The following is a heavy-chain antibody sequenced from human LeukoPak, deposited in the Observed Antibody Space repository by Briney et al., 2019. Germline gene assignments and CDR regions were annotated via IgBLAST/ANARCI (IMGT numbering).Heavy chain of an antibody. CDR1: GGSITGGSYY. J-gene: IGHJ4*02. CDR3: ARRFSGSYGEIDY. CDR2: IYYSGST. D-gene: IGHD1-26*01. V-gene: IGHV4-39*01. Sequence: PTETLSLTCTVSGGSITGGSYYWAWIRQPPGKGLEWIGSIYYSGSTYYNPSLKSRVTISVDTSRNQFSLKLSSVTAADTAVYYCARRFSGSYGEIDYWGQGTLVTVSS.